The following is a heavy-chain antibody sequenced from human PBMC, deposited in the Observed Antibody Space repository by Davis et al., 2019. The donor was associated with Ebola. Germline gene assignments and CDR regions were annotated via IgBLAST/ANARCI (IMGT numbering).Heavy chain of an antibody. CDR3: TREASGTGLLAY. CDR2: IRSKAYGGIT. D-gene: IGHD2-2*01. V-gene: IGHV3-49*03. J-gene: IGHJ4*02. Sequence: PGGSLRLSCTASGFTFGDSAMRWFRQAPGKGLEWVGFIRSKAYGGITEYGASVKGRFTISRDDSKSIAYLQMNSLKTEDTAVYYCTREASGTGLLAYWGQGTLVTVSS. CDR1: GFTFGDSA.